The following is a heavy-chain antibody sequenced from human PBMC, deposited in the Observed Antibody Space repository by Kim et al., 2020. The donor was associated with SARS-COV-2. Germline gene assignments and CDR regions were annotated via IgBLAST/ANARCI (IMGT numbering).Heavy chain of an antibody. CDR2: IYYSGST. J-gene: IGHJ3*02. Sequence: SETLSLTCTVSGGSISSSSYYWGWIRQPQGKGREWIGSIYYSGSTYYNPSLKSRVTISVDTSKNQFYLKLSSVTAADTAVYYCARHEELGYCSSTSCLDAFDIWGQGTMVTVSS. CDR3: ARHEELGYCSSTSCLDAFDI. D-gene: IGHD2-2*01. V-gene: IGHV4-39*01. CDR1: GGSISSSSYY.